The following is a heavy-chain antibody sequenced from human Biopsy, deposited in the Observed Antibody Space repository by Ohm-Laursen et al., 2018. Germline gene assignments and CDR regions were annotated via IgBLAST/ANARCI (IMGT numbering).Heavy chain of an antibody. CDR1: GFIFSNYW. CDR2: MKEDETIK. V-gene: IGHV3-7*01. D-gene: IGHD3-22*01. CDR3: ARAGYSSGYDY. J-gene: IGHJ4*02. Sequence: SLRLSCAASGFIFSNYWMSWVRQAPGKGLEWVTNMKEDETIKNYVDSVKGRFTISRDNAKNSLYLQLNSLRAEDTAVYYCARAGYSSGYDYWGQGTLVTVSS.